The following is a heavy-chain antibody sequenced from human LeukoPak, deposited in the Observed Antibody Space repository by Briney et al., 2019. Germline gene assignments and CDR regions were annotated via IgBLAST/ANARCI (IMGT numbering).Heavy chain of an antibody. Sequence: GGSXXGYYXSWIRQPPGKGLEWIGEINHSGSTNYNPSLKSRVTISVDTSKNQFSLKLSSVTAADTAVYYCARGPQYYYDSSGYEIDHWGQGTLVTVSS. D-gene: IGHD3-22*01. CDR1: GGSXXGYY. V-gene: IGHV4-34*01. J-gene: IGHJ5*02. CDR3: ARGPQYYYDSSGYEIDH. CDR2: INHSGST.